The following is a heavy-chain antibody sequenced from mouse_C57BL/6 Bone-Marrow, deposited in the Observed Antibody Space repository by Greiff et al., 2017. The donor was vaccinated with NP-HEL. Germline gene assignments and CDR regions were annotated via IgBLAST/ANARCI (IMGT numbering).Heavy chain of an antibody. CDR2: IDPENGDT. CDR1: GFNIKDDY. CDR3: TTRPYDYDEAD. Sequence: VQLQQSGAELVRPGASVKLSCTASGFNIKDDYMHWVKQRPEQGLEWIGWIDPENGDTEYASKFQGKATITADTSSNTAYLQLSSLTSEDTAVYYCTTRPYDYDEADWGQGTLVTVSA. D-gene: IGHD2-4*01. J-gene: IGHJ3*01. V-gene: IGHV14-4*01.